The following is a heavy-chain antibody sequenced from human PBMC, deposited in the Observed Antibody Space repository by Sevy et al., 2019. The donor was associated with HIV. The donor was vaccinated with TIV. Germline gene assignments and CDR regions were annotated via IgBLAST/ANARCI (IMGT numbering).Heavy chain of an antibody. V-gene: IGHV3-23*01. CDR3: ARNLAASLKYYYGMDV. Sequence: GGSLRLSCAASGFTFSSYAMSWVRQAPGKGLEWVSLISESGGNTYYADSVRGRFTISRDNSKNTLYLQMNSLRAEDTAVYYCARNLAASLKYYYGMDVWGQGTTVTVSS. D-gene: IGHD6-6*01. CDR1: GFTFSSYA. CDR2: ISESGGNT. J-gene: IGHJ6*02.